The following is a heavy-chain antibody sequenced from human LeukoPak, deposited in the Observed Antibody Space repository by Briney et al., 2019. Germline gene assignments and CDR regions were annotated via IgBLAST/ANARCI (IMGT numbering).Heavy chain of an antibody. J-gene: IGHJ4*02. CDR3: ARDGSGWYHYFDY. V-gene: IGHV3-48*03. CDR1: GFTFSGYE. Sequence: GGSLRLSCAASGFTFSGYEMNWVRQAPGKGLEWVSYISSSGSTIYYADSVKGRFTISRGNAKNSLYLQMNSLRAEDTAVYYCARDGSGWYHYFDYWGQGTLVTVSS. CDR2: ISSSGSTI. D-gene: IGHD6-19*01.